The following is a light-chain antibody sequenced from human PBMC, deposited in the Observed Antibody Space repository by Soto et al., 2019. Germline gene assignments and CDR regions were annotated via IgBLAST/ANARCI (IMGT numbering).Light chain of an antibody. CDR2: DAS. J-gene: IGKJ5*01. CDR3: QQRSNWRDT. CDR1: QSVSSY. Sequence: EIVMTQSPATLSVSPWESATLSCRASQSVSSYLAWYQQKPGQAPRLLIYDASNRATGIPARFSGSGSGTDFTLTISSLEPEDFAVYYCQQRSNWRDTFGQGTRLEIK. V-gene: IGKV3-11*01.